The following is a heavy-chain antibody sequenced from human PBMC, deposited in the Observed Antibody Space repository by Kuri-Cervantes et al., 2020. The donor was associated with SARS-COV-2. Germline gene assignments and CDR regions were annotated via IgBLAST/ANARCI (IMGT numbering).Heavy chain of an antibody. D-gene: IGHD2-15*01. CDR1: GFTFSNHA. CDR2: ATDDGGST. CDR3: AKDPHGIVVVVAAIDQ. V-gene: IGHV3-23*01. J-gene: IGHJ4*02. Sequence: LSLTCVASGFTFSNHAMNWVRQAPGKGLEWVSGATDDGGSTFYADSVKGRFSISRDNSKNTLYLQMDSLRPDDTAVYYCAKDPHGIVVVVAAIDQWGQGTLVTVSS.